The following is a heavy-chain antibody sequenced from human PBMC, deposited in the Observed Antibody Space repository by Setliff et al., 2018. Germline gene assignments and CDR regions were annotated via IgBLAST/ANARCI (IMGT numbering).Heavy chain of an antibody. J-gene: IGHJ3*02. D-gene: IGHD2-21*02. Sequence: SETLSLTCAVYGGSFSGYYWSWIRQPPGKGLEWLGDFNRTRKIDYSPSLKSRLTISVDTSKKQFSLHLNSVTAADTAMYYCAGGGRYCGGDCYQDDAFDIWGQGTMVTVSS. CDR3: AGGGRYCGGDCYQDDAFDI. CDR2: FNRTRKI. CDR1: GGSFSGYY. V-gene: IGHV4-34*01.